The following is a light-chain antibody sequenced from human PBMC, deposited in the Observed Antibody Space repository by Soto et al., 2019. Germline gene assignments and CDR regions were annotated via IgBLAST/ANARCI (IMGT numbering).Light chain of an antibody. J-gene: IGKJ1*01. CDR2: GAS. Sequence: EVVMTQSPSTLSVSPGERATLSCRASQTVATNLAWYQQKPGQAPRLLISGASTRAAGVSDRFRGSGSGTEFTLTISSLRPEDSAIYYCQQYFEWPPMTFGQGTKVEI. CDR3: QQYFEWPPMT. V-gene: IGKV3-15*01. CDR1: QTVATN.